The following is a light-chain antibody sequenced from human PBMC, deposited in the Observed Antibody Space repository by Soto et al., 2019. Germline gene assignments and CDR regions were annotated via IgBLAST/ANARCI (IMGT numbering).Light chain of an antibody. CDR2: DDN. CDR3: GSWDSSLSAYV. CDR1: SSNIGGNS. V-gene: IGLV1-51*01. Sequence: QSVLTQPPSVSAAPGQKVTISCSGSSSNIGGNSVSWYQQLPGTAPKLLIYDDNERPSGIPDLFSGSNSGTSATLGITGLQTGDEADYYCGSWDSSLSAYVCGTGTKVTV. J-gene: IGLJ1*01.